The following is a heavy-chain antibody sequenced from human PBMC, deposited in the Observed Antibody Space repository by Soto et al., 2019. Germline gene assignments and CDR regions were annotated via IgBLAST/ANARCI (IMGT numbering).Heavy chain of an antibody. CDR1: GGTFSSYT. J-gene: IGHJ5*02. Sequence: QVQLVQSGAEVKKPGSSVKVSCKASGGTFSSYTISWVRQAPGQGLEWMGRIIPILGIANYAQKFQGRVTITADKATSTAYRELSSLRAEDTAVYYCARAGRVDTAMINNWFDPWGQGTLVTVSS. D-gene: IGHD5-18*01. V-gene: IGHV1-69*02. CDR2: IIPILGIA. CDR3: ARAGRVDTAMINNWFDP.